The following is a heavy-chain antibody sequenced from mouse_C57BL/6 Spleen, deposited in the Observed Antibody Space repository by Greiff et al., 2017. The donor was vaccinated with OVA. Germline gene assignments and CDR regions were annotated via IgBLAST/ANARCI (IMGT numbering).Heavy chain of an antibody. D-gene: IGHD2-5*01. CDR3: ARSNIYAMCY. V-gene: IGHV1-64*01. CDR2: IHPNSGST. J-gene: IGHJ4*01. Sequence: VQLQQPGAELVKPGASVKLSCKASGYTFTSYWMHWVKQRPGQGLEWIGMIHPNSGSTNYNEKFKSKATLTVDKASSTAYMQLSSLTSEDSAVYYCARSNIYAMCYWGKGTSVTVST. CDR1: GYTFTSYW.